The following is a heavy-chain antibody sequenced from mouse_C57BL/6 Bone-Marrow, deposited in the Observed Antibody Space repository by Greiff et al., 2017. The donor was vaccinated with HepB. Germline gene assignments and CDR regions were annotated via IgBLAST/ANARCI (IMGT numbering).Heavy chain of an antibody. V-gene: IGHV1-53*01. J-gene: IGHJ4*01. CDR3: ARVGGVITTVVAAPYAMDY. CDR2: INPSNGGT. CDR1: GYTFTSYW. D-gene: IGHD1-1*01. Sequence: QVQLQQPGTELVKPGASVKLSCKASGYTFTSYWMHWVKQRPGQGLEWIGNINPSNGGTNYNEKFKSKATLTVDKSSSTAYMQLSSLTSEDSAVYYCARVGGVITTVVAAPYAMDYWGQGTSVTVSS.